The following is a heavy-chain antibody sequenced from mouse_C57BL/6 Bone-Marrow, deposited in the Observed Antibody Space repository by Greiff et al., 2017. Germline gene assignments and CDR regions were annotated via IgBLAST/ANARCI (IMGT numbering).Heavy chain of an antibody. CDR3: ARCPWFAY. CDR1: GYTFTSYG. V-gene: IGHV1-81*01. CDR2: IYPRSGNT. Sequence: KESCKASGYTFTSYGISWVKQRTGQGLEWIGEIYPRSGNTYYNEKFKGKATLTADKSSSTAYMELRSLTSEDSAVYFCARCPWFAYWGQGTLVTVSA. J-gene: IGHJ3*01.